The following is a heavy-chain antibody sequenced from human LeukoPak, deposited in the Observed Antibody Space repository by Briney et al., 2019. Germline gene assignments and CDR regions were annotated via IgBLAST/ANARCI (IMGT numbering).Heavy chain of an antibody. CDR1: GFTLGDYA. J-gene: IGHJ4*02. D-gene: IGHD2-2*01. V-gene: IGHV3-23*01. Sequence: PGGSLRLSCTAFGFTLGDYAMSWVRQAPGKGLEWVSSIGGTGEDTYYADSVKGRFTISRDNSKNTLYLQMNSLRAEDTAVYYCAKDHRDYCSSTTCYAFDYWGQGTLVTVSS. CDR2: IGGTGEDT. CDR3: AKDHRDYCSSTTCYAFDY.